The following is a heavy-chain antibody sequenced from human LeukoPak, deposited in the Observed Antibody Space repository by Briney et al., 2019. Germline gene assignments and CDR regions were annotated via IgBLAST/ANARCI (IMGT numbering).Heavy chain of an antibody. CDR1: GFTFNNYW. J-gene: IGHJ4*02. CDR2: INQDGNKK. CDR3: ARAYFDH. Sequence: GGSLRLSCAASGFTFNNYWMSWVRQAPGKGLEWVANINQDGNKKNYVDSVKGRLTISRDNAKNSLYLQMNSLRAEDTAVYYCARAYFDHWGQGTLVTVSS. V-gene: IGHV3-7*04.